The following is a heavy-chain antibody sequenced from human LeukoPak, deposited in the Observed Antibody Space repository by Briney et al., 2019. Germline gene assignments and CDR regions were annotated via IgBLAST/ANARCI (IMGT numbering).Heavy chain of an antibody. D-gene: IGHD6-19*01. CDR2: MNPNSGNT. J-gene: IGHJ4*02. Sequence: EASVKVSCKASGYTFTSYDINWVRQATGQGLEWMGWMNPNSGNTGYAQKFQGRVTMTRNTSISTAYMELSSLRSEDTAVYYCATGIAVAGTPPSDYFDYWGQGTLVTVSS. V-gene: IGHV1-8*01. CDR3: ATGIAVAGTPPSDYFDY. CDR1: GYTFTSYD.